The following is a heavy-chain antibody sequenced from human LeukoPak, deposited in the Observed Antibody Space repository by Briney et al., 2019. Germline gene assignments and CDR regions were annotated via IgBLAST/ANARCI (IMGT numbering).Heavy chain of an antibody. CDR1: GFTFSSYS. J-gene: IGHJ4*02. D-gene: IGHD3-10*01. CDR3: ARDGVTMVRGAFDY. CDR2: ISSGSSTI. Sequence: GGSLRLSCAASGFTFSSYSMNWVRQAPGKGLEWVSYISSGSSTIYYADSVKGRFTISRDNAKNSLYLQMNSLRAEDTAVYYCARDGVTMVRGAFDYWGQGTLVTVSS. V-gene: IGHV3-48*04.